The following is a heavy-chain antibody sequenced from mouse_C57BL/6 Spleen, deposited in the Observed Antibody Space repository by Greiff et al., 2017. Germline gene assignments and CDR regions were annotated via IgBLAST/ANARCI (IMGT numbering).Heavy chain of an antibody. J-gene: IGHJ1*03. CDR3: ARYGNYEYFDV. V-gene: IGHV1-18*01. Sequence: VQLQQSGPELVKPGASVKIPCKASGYTFTDYNMAWVKQSHGKSLEWIGDINPNNGGTIYNQKFKGKATLTVDKSSSTAYMELRSLTSEDTAVYYCARYGNYEYFDVWGTGTTVTVSS. CDR1: GYTFTDYN. CDR2: INPNNGGT. D-gene: IGHD2-1*01.